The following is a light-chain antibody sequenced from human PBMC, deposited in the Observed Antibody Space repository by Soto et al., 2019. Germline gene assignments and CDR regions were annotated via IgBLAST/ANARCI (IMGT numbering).Light chain of an antibody. J-gene: IGKJ1*01. V-gene: IGKV1-27*01. CDR3: QKYNSAPQIT. CDR2: AAS. CDR1: QGISNY. Sequence: DIQMTQSPSSLSASVGDRVTITCRASQGISNYLAWYQQKPGKVPKLLIYAASTLQSGVPSRFSGSGSGTDFTLTISSLQPEDVATYYCQKYNSAPQITFGQGTKVDIK.